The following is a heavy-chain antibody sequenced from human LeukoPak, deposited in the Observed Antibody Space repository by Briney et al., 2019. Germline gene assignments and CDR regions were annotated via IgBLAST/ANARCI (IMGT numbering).Heavy chain of an antibody. CDR2: IYTSGST. CDR1: GGSISSYY. J-gene: IGHJ6*03. D-gene: IGHD2-2*01. CDR3: ARIVVPAAYSHYYYMDV. V-gene: IGHV4-4*07. Sequence: SETLSLTCTVSGGSISSYYWSWIRQPAGKGLVWIGRIYTSGSTNYNPSLKSRVTMSVDTSKNQFSLKLSSVTAADTAVYYCARIVVPAAYSHYYYMDVWGKGTTVTVSS.